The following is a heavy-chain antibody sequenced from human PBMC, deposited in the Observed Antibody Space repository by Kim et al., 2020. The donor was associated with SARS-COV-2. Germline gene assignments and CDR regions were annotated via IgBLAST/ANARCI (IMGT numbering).Heavy chain of an antibody. D-gene: IGHD5-18*01. V-gene: IGHV1-69*04. CDR3: ARDPLSRGYSYGHIYYFDY. CDR1: GGTFSSYA. Sequence: SVKVSCKASGGTFSSYAISWVRQAPGQGLEWMGRIIPILGIANYAQKFQGRVTITADKSTSTAYMELSSLRSEDTAVYYCARDPLSRGYSYGHIYYFDYWGQGTLVTVSS. J-gene: IGHJ4*02. CDR2: IIPILGIA.